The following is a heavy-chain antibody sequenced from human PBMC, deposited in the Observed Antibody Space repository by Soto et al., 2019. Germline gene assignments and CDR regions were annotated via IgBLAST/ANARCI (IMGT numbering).Heavy chain of an antibody. V-gene: IGHV5-10-1*01. J-gene: IGHJ6*02. D-gene: IGHD6-19*01. Sequence: PGASLKISCKGSGYSFTSYWISWVRQMPGKGLEWMGRIDPSDSYTNYSPSFQGHVTISADKSISTAYLQWSSLKASDTAMYYCARSGDSSGWRPTFDYYYYGMDVWGQGTTVTVSS. CDR1: GYSFTSYW. CDR3: ARSGDSSGWRPTFDYYYYGMDV. CDR2: IDPSDSYT.